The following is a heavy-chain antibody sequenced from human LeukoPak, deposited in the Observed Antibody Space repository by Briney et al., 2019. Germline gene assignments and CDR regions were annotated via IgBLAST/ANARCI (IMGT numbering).Heavy chain of an antibody. Sequence: PGGSLRLSCAASGFTFSSYSMNWVRQAPGKGLEWVSSISSSSSYIYYADSVKGRFTISRDNFENTVYLQMNSLRAEDTAVYHCARMLGTANDYWGQGTLVTVSS. J-gene: IGHJ4*02. CDR2: ISSSSSYI. CDR1: GFTFSSYS. CDR3: ARMLGTANDY. V-gene: IGHV3-21*01. D-gene: IGHD1-7*01.